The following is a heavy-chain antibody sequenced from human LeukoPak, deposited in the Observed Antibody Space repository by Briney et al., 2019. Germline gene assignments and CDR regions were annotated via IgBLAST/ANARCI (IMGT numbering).Heavy chain of an antibody. CDR3: VDPFDY. CDR1: GFTFSPYS. Sequence: GGSLRLSCAASGFTFSPYSMSWVRQAPGKGLEYVSAISSDGGSTYYADSVKGRFTISRDNSKNTLYLQMTSLRAEDTAVYYCVDPFDYWGQGTLVTVSS. CDR2: ISSDGGST. V-gene: IGHV3-64D*06. J-gene: IGHJ4*02.